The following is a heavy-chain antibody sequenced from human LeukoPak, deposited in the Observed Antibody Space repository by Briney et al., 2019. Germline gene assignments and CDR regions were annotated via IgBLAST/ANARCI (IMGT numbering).Heavy chain of an antibody. D-gene: IGHD1-1*01. J-gene: IGHJ4*02. CDR1: GFTFSRRDW. CDR2: IKGEGSEK. CDR3: ASHQTDPTTVNGF. V-gene: IGHV3-7*01. Sequence: GGSVRLSXEASGFTFSRRDWMSWIREVPGKGLGCLACIKGEGSEKYYVDSVRGRFTASRDSAKNSLYLQLNSLRVEDSAVYYCASHQTDPTTVNGFWGQGTLVTVSS.